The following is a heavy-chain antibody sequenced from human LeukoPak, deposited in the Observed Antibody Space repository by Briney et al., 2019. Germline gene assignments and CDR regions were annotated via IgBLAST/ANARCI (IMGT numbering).Heavy chain of an antibody. V-gene: IGHV3-23*01. CDR3: VKAFAYQDSSGYPGV. CDR2: ISHGADGT. J-gene: IGHJ4*02. Sequence: LAGGSLRLSCAASGFTFDDYAMHWVRRAPGKGLEWVSAISHGADGTYYADSVKGRFTIFRDNSKNTLYLQMNSLRPDDTAVYYCVKAFAYQDSSGYPGVWGQGTLVTVSS. CDR1: GFTFDDYA. D-gene: IGHD3-22*01.